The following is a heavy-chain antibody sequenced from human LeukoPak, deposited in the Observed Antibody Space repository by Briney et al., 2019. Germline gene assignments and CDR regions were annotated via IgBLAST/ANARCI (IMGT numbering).Heavy chain of an antibody. D-gene: IGHD6-19*01. Sequence: SETLSLTCTVSGGSISSSSYYWGWIRQPPGKGLEWIGSIYYSGSTYYNPSLKSRVTISVDTSKNQFSLKLSSVTAADTAVYYCAREELGIAVKLDYWGQGTLVTVSS. CDR1: GGSISSSSYY. CDR3: AREELGIAVKLDY. J-gene: IGHJ4*02. V-gene: IGHV4-39*07. CDR2: IYYSGST.